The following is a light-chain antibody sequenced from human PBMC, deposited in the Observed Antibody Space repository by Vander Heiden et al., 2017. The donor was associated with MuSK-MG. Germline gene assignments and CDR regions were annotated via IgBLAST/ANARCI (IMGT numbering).Light chain of an antibody. CDR2: VNN. CDR3: QSYDSSRGGVI. CDR1: SASIGEGND. J-gene: IGLJ2*01. Sequence: QSALTQPPSVSGARGQRLTISSTGSSASIGEGNDVHWYQQLPETAPQLLIYVNNNRPSGVPDRFSVSKSGTSVSLAITGLHTEDEAHYYCQSYDSSRGGVIFGGGTKLTVL. V-gene: IGLV1-40*01.